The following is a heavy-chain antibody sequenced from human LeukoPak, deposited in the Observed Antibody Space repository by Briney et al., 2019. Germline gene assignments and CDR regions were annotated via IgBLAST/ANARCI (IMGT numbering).Heavy chain of an antibody. CDR2: ISSTSNTM. Sequence: PGGSLRLSSAASGFTFSSYNMNWVRQAPGKGPEWISYISSTSNTMYYADSVKGRFTISRDNAKNSLYLQMNSLRAEDTAVYYCATESGTYSGTCFDYWGQGTLVTVSS. J-gene: IGHJ4*02. D-gene: IGHD1-26*01. CDR1: GFTFSSYN. CDR3: ATESGTYSGTCFDY. V-gene: IGHV3-48*01.